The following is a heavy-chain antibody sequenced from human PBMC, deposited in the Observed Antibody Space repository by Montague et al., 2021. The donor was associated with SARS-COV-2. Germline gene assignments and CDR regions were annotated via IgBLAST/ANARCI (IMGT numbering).Heavy chain of an antibody. CDR1: GGSVSSSY. CDR2: IHYRGTM. D-gene: IGHD1-14*01. CDR3: TRVHDRDRSDY. J-gene: IGHJ4*02. V-gene: IGHV4-59*02. Sequence: SETLSLTCTVSGGSVSSSYWSWIWKPQGKGLEWVGYIHYRGTMKYNSSPNSRVTILLDTSKNQFSLKLSLLTAADTAVYYCTRVHDRDRSDYWGQGSLVTGSS.